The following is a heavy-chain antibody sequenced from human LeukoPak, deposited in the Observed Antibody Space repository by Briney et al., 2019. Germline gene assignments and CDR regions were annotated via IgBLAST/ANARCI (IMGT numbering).Heavy chain of an antibody. CDR3: ARVITIFGVPDAFDI. CDR1: GYTFTGYY. D-gene: IGHD3-3*01. Sequence: ASVKVSCKASGYTFTGYYMHWVRQAPGQGLEWMGRINPNSGGTNYAQRFQGRVTMTRDTSISTAYMELSRLRSDDTAVYHCARVITIFGVPDAFDIWGRGTMVTVSS. V-gene: IGHV1-2*06. CDR2: INPNSGGT. J-gene: IGHJ3*02.